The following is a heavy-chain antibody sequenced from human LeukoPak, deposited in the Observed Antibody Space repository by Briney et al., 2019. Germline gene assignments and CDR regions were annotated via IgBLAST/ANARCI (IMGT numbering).Heavy chain of an antibody. D-gene: IGHD4-23*01. V-gene: IGHV1-69*13. Sequence: ASVKVSCKASGGTFSSYAISWVRQAPGQGLGWMGGIIPIFGTANYAQKFQGRVTITADESTSTAYMELSSLRSEDTAVYYCARGYMGLRWDSGAFDIWGQGTMVTVSS. CDR2: IIPIFGTA. CDR1: GGTFSSYA. J-gene: IGHJ3*02. CDR3: ARGYMGLRWDSGAFDI.